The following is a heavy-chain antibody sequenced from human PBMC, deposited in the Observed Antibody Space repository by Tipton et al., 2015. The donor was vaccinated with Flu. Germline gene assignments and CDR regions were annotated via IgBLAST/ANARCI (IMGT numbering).Heavy chain of an antibody. CDR2: IYTSGST. CDR3: AREGWSYYYDSSGYYPLDY. D-gene: IGHD3-22*01. Sequence: LRLSCTVSGGSISSYYWSWIRQPAGKGLEWIGRIYTSGSTNYNPSLKSRVTMSVDTSKNQFSLKLSSVTAADTAVYYCAREGWSYYYDSSGYYPLDYWGQGTLVTVSS. CDR1: GGSISSYY. J-gene: IGHJ4*02. V-gene: IGHV4-4*07.